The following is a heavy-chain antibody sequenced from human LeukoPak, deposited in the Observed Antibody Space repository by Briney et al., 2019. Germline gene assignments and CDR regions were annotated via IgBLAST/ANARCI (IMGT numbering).Heavy chain of an antibody. J-gene: IGHJ4*02. Sequence: PGGSLRLSCAASGLTVSSNNMNWVRQAPGRGLEWVSLIYSGGNTNYADSVKGRFTISRDNSKNTMYLQINSLRAEDTAMYYCTRDPGEGDYSDYWGQGTLVTVSS. CDR2: IYSGGNT. D-gene: IGHD3-10*01. V-gene: IGHV3-66*01. CDR1: GLTVSSNN. CDR3: TRDPGEGDYSDY.